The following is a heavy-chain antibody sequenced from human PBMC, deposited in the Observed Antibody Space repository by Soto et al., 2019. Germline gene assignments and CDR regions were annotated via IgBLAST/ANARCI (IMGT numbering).Heavy chain of an antibody. V-gene: IGHV3-23*01. CDR3: AKDYGGYSAQFPIDY. CDR2: IDDSGGST. J-gene: IGHJ4*02. CDR1: GFTFSSYA. Sequence: EVQLLESGGGVVQPGGSLRLSCAASGFTFSSYAMTWVRQAPGKGLEWVSTIDDSGGSTYYAGSVKGRFTISRDNSKNTVYLQMNSLRAEDTALYYCAKDYGGYSAQFPIDYWGQGTLVTVSS. D-gene: IGHD4-17*01.